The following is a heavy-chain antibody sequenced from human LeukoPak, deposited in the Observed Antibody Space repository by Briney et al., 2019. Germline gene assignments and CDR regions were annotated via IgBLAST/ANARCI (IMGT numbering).Heavy chain of an antibody. CDR2: ISGSGSSM. CDR3: ARGKRRFDY. V-gene: IGHV3-11*01. CDR1: GFSFSESY. J-gene: IGHJ4*02. Sequence: PGGSLRLSCAASGFSFSESYMSWIRQTPGRGLEWVAYISGSGSSMCYADAVKGRFTISRDNARNSLYLYMSSLRADDTAVFYCARGKRRFDYWGQGTLVTVSS.